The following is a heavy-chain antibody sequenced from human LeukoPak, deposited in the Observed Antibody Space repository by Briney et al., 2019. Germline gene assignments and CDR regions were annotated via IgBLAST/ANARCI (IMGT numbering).Heavy chain of an antibody. CDR1: GGSISDYY. Sequence: SETLSLTCTVSGGSISDYYWSWIRQPPGKGLEWIGYIYYSGNANYNPSLKSRVAISVDTSKNQFSLRLSSVTAADTAVYYCARRVPDTPMAHRRAFDIWGQGTMVTVSS. D-gene: IGHD5-18*01. CDR3: ARRVPDTPMAHRRAFDI. V-gene: IGHV4-59*08. J-gene: IGHJ3*02. CDR2: IYYSGNA.